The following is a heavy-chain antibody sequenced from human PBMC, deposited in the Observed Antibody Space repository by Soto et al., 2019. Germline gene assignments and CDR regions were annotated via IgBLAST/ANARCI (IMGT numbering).Heavy chain of an antibody. J-gene: IGHJ6*02. Sequence: GGSLRLSCAASGFTFSSYAMHWVRQAPGKGLEWVAVISYDGSNKYYADSVKGRFTISRDNSKNTLYLQMNSLRAEDTAVYYCARARAPTTRNYYGMDVWGQGTTVTVSS. V-gene: IGHV3-30-3*01. CDR1: GFTFSSYA. CDR3: ARARAPTTRNYYGMDV. CDR2: ISYDGSNK.